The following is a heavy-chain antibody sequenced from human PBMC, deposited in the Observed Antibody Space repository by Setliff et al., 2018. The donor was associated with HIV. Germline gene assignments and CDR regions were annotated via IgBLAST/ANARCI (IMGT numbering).Heavy chain of an antibody. CDR1: GYTFTGYH. D-gene: IGHD1-26*01. Sequence: ASVKVSCKASGYTFTGYHMHWVRRAPGQGLEWMGWINPNSGATKCAQKFQGRVTMTRDTSISTAYMELSGLRSADTAVYYCATVRIVGATEFDYWGQGTVVTVSS. CDR3: ATVRIVGATEFDY. CDR2: INPNSGAT. V-gene: IGHV1-2*02. J-gene: IGHJ4*02.